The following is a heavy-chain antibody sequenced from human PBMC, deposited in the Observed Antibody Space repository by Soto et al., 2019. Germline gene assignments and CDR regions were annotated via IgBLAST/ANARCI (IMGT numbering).Heavy chain of an antibody. J-gene: IGHJ4*02. CDR1: GGSISSFTYY. V-gene: IGHV4-39*01. CDR3: ARHGAAMVADFDAIPRPNFDY. Sequence: SETLSLTCSVSGGSISSFTYYWGWIRQPPGKGLEWIGTVYYNENTYYNPSLKSRVTITVDTAKNQFSLNLRSVTAADTAMYYCARHGAAMVADFDAIPRPNFDYWGQGTLVTVSS. CDR2: VYYNENT. D-gene: IGHD5-18*01.